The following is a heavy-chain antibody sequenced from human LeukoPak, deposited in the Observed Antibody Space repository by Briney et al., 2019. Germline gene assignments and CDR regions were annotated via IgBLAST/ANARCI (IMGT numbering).Heavy chain of an antibody. V-gene: IGHV3-23*01. J-gene: IGHJ4*02. CDR3: AKLPNCSSTSCYPYYFDY. Sequence: PGGSLRLSCAASGFTFSSYAMSWVRQAPGKGLEWVSAISGSGGSTYYADSVKGRFTISRDNSKNTLYLQMNSLRAEDTAVYYCAKLPNCSSTSCYPYYFDYWGQGTLVTVSS. CDR1: GFTFSSYA. CDR2: ISGSGGST. D-gene: IGHD2-2*01.